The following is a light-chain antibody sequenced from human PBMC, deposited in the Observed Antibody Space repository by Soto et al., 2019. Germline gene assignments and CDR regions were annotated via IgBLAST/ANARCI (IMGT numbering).Light chain of an antibody. V-gene: IGLV1-44*01. Sequence: QSVLTQPPSTSGTPGQRVTISCSGSSTNVGVNPVNWYQQFPGTAPRLLIYTNDQRPSGVPGRFSGSKSGTTASLDISGLQSDDEADYYCAAWDDSRDGLVFGGGTQLTVL. CDR1: STNVGVNP. CDR3: AAWDDSRDGLV. J-gene: IGLJ2*01. CDR2: TND.